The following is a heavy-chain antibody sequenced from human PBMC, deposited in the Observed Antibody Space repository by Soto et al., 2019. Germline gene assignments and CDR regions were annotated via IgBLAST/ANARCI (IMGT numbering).Heavy chain of an antibody. V-gene: IGHV3-23*01. Sequence: LRLSCAASGFTFSSYAMSWVRQAPGTGLEWVSAISGSGGSTYYADSVKGRLTISRDNSKNTLYLQMNSLRAEDTAVYYCAKNGQRYFDWLSSNWFDPWGQGTLVTGSS. D-gene: IGHD3-9*01. CDR1: GFTFSSYA. CDR3: AKNGQRYFDWLSSNWFDP. J-gene: IGHJ5*02. CDR2: ISGSGGST.